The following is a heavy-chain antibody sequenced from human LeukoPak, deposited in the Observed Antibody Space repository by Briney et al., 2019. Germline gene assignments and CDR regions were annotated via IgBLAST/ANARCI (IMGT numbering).Heavy chain of an antibody. CDR2: ISYDGSNK. Sequence: PGGSLRLSCAASGFTFSSYGMHWVRQAPGKGLEWVAVISYDGSNKYYADSVKGRFTISRDNSKNTLYLQMNSLRAEDTAVYYCARGPQWLETIFDYWGQGTLVTVSS. J-gene: IGHJ4*02. V-gene: IGHV3-30*03. CDR3: ARGPQWLETIFDY. CDR1: GFTFSSYG. D-gene: IGHD6-19*01.